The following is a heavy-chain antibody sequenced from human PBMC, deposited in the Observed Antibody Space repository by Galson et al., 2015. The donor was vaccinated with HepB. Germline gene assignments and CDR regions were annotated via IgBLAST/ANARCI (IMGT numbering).Heavy chain of an antibody. Sequence: SLRLSCAASGFTFSSYAMHWVRQAPGKGLEWVAVISYDGSNKYYADSVKGRFTISRDNSKNTLYLQMNSLRAEDTAVYYCARDGYDILTGSAYYYYYGMDVWGQGTTVTVSS. J-gene: IGHJ6*02. D-gene: IGHD3-9*01. CDR2: ISYDGSNK. CDR3: ARDGYDILTGSAYYYYYGMDV. V-gene: IGHV3-30-3*01. CDR1: GFTFSSYA.